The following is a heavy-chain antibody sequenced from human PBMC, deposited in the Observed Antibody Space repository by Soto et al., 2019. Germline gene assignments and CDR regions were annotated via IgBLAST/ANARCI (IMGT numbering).Heavy chain of an antibody. CDR2: IYWDDDK. D-gene: IGHD1-26*01. Sequence: QITLKESGPTLVKPTQTLTLTCTVSGLSLSSGGVAVGWIRQPPGKALEWLALIYWDDDKRYFPSLRSRTTITKDTSKNQVVLTMTNMDPVDTATYYCALQGGVGELRSSDAFDIWGQGSMVTVSS. CDR3: ALQGGVGELRSSDAFDI. J-gene: IGHJ3*02. CDR1: GLSLSSGGVA. V-gene: IGHV2-5*02.